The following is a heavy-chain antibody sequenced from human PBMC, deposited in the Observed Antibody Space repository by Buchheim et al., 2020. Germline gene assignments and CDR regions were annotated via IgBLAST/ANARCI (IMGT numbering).Heavy chain of an antibody. CDR3: AKGSRGYTNYYFDY. Sequence: EVQLVDSGGGLVQPGESLRLSCAASGVSFSGYAMSGVRQAPGKGLEWVSSISGSGATTFNADSVKGRFTISRDNSKNMLYLQMNSLRAEDTAVYFCAKGSRGYTNYYFDYWGQGTL. V-gene: IGHV3-23*04. CDR2: ISGSGATT. J-gene: IGHJ4*02. CDR1: GVSFSGYA. D-gene: IGHD4-11*01.